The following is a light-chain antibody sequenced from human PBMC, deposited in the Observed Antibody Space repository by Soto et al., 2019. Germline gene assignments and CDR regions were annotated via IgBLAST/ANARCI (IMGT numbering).Light chain of an antibody. CDR2: DAS. V-gene: IGKV3-11*01. CDR3: QQRRYWPVT. CDR1: QSVSSY. J-gene: IGKJ1*01. Sequence: EIVLTQSPAILSMSPRERATLSCRASQSVSSYFAWYQQKPGQAPRLLIYDASNRATGVPARFIGSGSGTDFSLTISSLEPEDFAVYYCQQRRYWPVTFGHGTKVEIK.